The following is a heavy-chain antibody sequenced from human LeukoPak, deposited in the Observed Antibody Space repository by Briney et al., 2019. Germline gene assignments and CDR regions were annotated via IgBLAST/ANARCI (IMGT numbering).Heavy chain of an antibody. D-gene: IGHD2-15*01. CDR2: NNHSGST. Sequence: PSETLSLTCAVYGGSFSGYYWSWIRQPPGKGLECIGENNHSGSTNHNASLKSRVTISVDTSKNQFSLKLSSVTAADTAVYYCAREEDCSGGICYLGNAFDIWGQGTMVTVSS. V-gene: IGHV4-34*01. CDR3: AREEDCSGGICYLGNAFDI. J-gene: IGHJ3*02. CDR1: GGSFSGYY.